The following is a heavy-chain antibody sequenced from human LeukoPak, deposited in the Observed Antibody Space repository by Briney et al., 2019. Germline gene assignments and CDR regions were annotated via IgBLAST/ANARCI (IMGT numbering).Heavy chain of an antibody. J-gene: IGHJ4*02. V-gene: IGHV3-74*01. D-gene: IGHD2-21*02. CDR2: INNDGSST. CDR3: ARELPREVTLDY. Sequence: GGSLRLSCAASGFTFIAYGMQWVRQAPGKGPVWVSRINNDGSSTSYADSVRGRFTISRDNAKNTLYLQMNSLRAEDTGVYYCARELPREVTLDYWGQGTLVTVSS. CDR1: GFTFIAYG.